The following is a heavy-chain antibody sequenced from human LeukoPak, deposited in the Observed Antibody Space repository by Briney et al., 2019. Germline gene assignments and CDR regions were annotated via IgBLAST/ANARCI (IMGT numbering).Heavy chain of an antibody. CDR1: GGSFSGYY. D-gene: IGHD6-13*01. Sequence: SETLSLTCAVYGGSFSGYYWSWIRQPPGKGLEWIGEINHSGSTNYNPSLKSRVTISVDTSKNQLSLKLSSVTAADTAVYYCASAQPDYYYYYMDVWGKGTTVTVSS. CDR2: INHSGST. CDR3: ASAQPDYYYYYMDV. J-gene: IGHJ6*03. V-gene: IGHV4-34*01.